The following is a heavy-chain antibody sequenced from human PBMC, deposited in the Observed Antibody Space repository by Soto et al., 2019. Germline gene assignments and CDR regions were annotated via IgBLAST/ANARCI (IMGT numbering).Heavy chain of an antibody. J-gene: IGHJ3*02. Sequence: PGGSLRLSCVASGFTFSSYAMSWVRQAPGKGLEWVSAISGSGGSIYYADSVKGRFTISRDNSKNTLYLQMNSLRAEDTAVYYCAKGYTPLGAFDIWGQGTMVTVSS. D-gene: IGHD3-16*02. CDR1: GFTFSSYA. CDR3: AKGYTPLGAFDI. CDR2: ISGSGGSI. V-gene: IGHV3-23*01.